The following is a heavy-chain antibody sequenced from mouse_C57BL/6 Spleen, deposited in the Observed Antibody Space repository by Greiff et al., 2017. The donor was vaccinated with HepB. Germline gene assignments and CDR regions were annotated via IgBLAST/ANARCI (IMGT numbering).Heavy chain of an antibody. CDR1: GFSFNTYA. CDR2: IRSKSNNYAT. V-gene: IGHV10-1*01. J-gene: IGHJ4*01. Sequence: EVMLVESGGGLVQPKGSLKLSCAASGFSFNTYAMNWVRQAPGKGLEWVARIRSKSNNYATYYADSVKDRFTISRDDSESMLYLQMNNLKTEDTAMYYCVRHGGEDAMDYWGQGTSVTVSS. CDR3: VRHGGEDAMDY.